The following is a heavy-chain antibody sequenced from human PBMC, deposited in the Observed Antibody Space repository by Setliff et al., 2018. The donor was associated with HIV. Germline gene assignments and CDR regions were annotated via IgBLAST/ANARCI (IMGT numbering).Heavy chain of an antibody. D-gene: IGHD3-22*01. CDR1: GGSISGYY. Sequence: SETLSLTCTVSGGSISGYYWGWIRQPPGKGLEWIGEINHSGSTNYNPSLKSRVTISVDTSKNQFSLKLSSVTAADTAVYYCARVSYDSSGYYIYYYYYMDVWGKGTTVTVSS. V-gene: IGHV4-34*01. CDR2: INHSGST. CDR3: ARVSYDSSGYYIYYYYYMDV. J-gene: IGHJ6*03.